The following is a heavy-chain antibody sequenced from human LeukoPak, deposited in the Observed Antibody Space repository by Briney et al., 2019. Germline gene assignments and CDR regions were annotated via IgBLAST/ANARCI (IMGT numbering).Heavy chain of an antibody. CDR3: ARDLGSSWYAAGGEYAFDI. J-gene: IGHJ3*02. CDR1: GYSISSGYY. D-gene: IGHD6-13*01. V-gene: IGHV4-38-2*02. Sequence: SETLPLTCTVSGYSISSGYYWGWIRQPPGKGLEWIGSIYHSGSTYYNPSLKSRVTISVDTSKNQFSLKLSSVTAADTAVYYCARDLGSSWYAAGGEYAFDIWGQGTMVTVSS. CDR2: IYHSGST.